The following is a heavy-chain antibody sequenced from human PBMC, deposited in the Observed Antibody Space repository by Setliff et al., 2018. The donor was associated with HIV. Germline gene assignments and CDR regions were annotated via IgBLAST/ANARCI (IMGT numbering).Heavy chain of an antibody. V-gene: IGHV4-39*01. CDR2: FHYSGST. CDR3: ARPLTPSYNFWGDAFSI. D-gene: IGHD3-3*01. J-gene: IGHJ3*02. Sequence: SETLSLTCTVSGGSISSGSYYWGWIRQPPGKGPEWIGSFHYSGSTSYNPSLRSRVTISVDTSKNQFSLKLTSVTAADTAVYYCARPLTPSYNFWGDAFSIWGQGTMVTVSS. CDR1: GGSISSGSYY.